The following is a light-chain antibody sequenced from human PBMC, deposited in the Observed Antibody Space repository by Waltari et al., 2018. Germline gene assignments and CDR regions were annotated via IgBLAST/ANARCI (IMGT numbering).Light chain of an antibody. Sequence: DIQMTQSPSSVSASVGDRFTITCRASQGISTWLGWYQQKPGKAPKPLIYAASSLQSGVPSRFSGSGSGTEFTLTISSLQPEDFATYYCQQANSLPLFGGGTKVEIK. CDR2: AAS. J-gene: IGKJ4*01. V-gene: IGKV1-12*01. CDR1: QGISTW. CDR3: QQANSLPL.